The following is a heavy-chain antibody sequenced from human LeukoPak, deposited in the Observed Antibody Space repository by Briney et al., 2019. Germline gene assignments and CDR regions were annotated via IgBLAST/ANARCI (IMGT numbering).Heavy chain of an antibody. Sequence: ASVKVSCKASGYTFTGYYIHWVRQAPGQGLEWMGWINPKSGATNYAQKFQGRVTMTRDTSISTPYMELSRLRSDDMAVYYCARSVDTAMLHWGQGTLVTVSS. CDR2: INPKSGAT. V-gene: IGHV1-2*02. J-gene: IGHJ4*02. D-gene: IGHD5-18*01. CDR3: ARSVDTAMLH. CDR1: GYTFTGYY.